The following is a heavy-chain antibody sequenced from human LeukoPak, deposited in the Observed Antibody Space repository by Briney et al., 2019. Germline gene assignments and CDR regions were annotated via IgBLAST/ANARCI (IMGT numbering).Heavy chain of an antibody. Sequence: ASVKVSCKAFGYTFTSYYIHWVRQAPGQGLEWMGIINPSGGSTTYAQKFQGRVTMTRDMSTTTVYMELSSLRSEDTAVYYCARRLYDSSGYHLDYWGQGTLVTVSS. V-gene: IGHV1-46*01. CDR2: INPSGGST. J-gene: IGHJ4*02. D-gene: IGHD3-22*01. CDR1: GYTFTSYY. CDR3: ARRLYDSSGYHLDY.